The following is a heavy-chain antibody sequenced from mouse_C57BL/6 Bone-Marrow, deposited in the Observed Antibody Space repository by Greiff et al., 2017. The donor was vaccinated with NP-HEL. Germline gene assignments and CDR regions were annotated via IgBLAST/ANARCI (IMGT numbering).Heavy chain of an antibody. J-gene: IGHJ3*01. D-gene: IGHD1-1*01. CDR3: ARWDYGSRTFAY. CDR2: ISYDGSN. Sequence: EVKLMESGPGLVKPSQSLSLTCSVTGYSITSGYYWNWIRQFPGNKLEWMGYISYDGSNNYNPSLKNRISITRYTSKNQFFLKLNSVTTEDTATYYVARWDYGSRTFAYWGQGTLVTVSA. CDR1: GYSITSGYY. V-gene: IGHV3-6*01.